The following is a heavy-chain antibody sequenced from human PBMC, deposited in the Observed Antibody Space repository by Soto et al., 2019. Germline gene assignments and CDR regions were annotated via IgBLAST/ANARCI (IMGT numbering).Heavy chain of an antibody. CDR1: GGTFSSYA. V-gene: IGHV1-69*13. CDR3: ARIAVAGHAFDY. J-gene: IGHJ4*02. Sequence: GASVKVSCKASGGTFSSYAISWVRQAPGQGLEWMGGIIPIFGTANYAQKFQGRVTITADESTSTAYMELSSLRSEDTAVYYCARIAVAGHAFDYWGQGTLVTVSS. D-gene: IGHD6-19*01. CDR2: IIPIFGTA.